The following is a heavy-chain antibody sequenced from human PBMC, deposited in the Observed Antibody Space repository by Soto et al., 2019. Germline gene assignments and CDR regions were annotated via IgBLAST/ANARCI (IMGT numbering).Heavy chain of an antibody. Sequence: LXXTCTVRVGSISSSNYSWSWIRQPPGKGLEWIGYIYHSGSTYYNPSLKSRVTISVDRSKNQFYLKLSSVTAADTAVYYCARVPDRWGQGTLVTVSS. CDR3: ARVPDR. D-gene: IGHD2-2*01. CDR1: VGSISSSNYS. J-gene: IGHJ5*02. CDR2: IYHSGST. V-gene: IGHV4-30-2*01.